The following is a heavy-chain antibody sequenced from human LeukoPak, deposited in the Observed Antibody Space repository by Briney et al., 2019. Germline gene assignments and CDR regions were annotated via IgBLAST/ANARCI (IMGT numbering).Heavy chain of an antibody. V-gene: IGHV4-31*03. Sequence: SETLSLTCTVSGGSISSGGYYWSWIRQHPGKGLEWIGYIYYSGSTYYNPSLKSRVTISVDTSKNQFSLKLSSVTAADTAVCYCARRGIVRATFDYWGQGTLVTVSS. CDR1: GGSISSGGYY. D-gene: IGHD1-26*01. J-gene: IGHJ4*02. CDR2: IYYSGST. CDR3: ARRGIVRATFDY.